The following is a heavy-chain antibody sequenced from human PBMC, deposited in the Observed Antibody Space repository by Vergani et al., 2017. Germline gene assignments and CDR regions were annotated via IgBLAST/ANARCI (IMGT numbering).Heavy chain of an antibody. D-gene: IGHD3-22*01. CDR2: IYYSGST. V-gene: IGHV4-34*01. J-gene: IGHJ4*02. CDR1: GGSFSGYY. CDR3: ASYYDSSGFDY. Sequence: QVQLQQWGAGLLKPSETLSLTCAVYGGSFSGYYWSWIRQPPGKGLEGIGYIYYSGSTYYNPSLKSLVTISVDTSKNQFSLKLSSVTAADTAVYYCASYYDSSGFDYWGQGTLVTVSS.